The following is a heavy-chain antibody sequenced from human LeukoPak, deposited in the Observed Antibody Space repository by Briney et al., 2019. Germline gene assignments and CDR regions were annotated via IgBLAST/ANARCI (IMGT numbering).Heavy chain of an antibody. CDR3: ARQSTEGSFDI. J-gene: IGHJ3*02. CDR2: IYYSGST. CDR1: GGSISSYY. D-gene: IGHD1-14*01. Sequence: SETLSLTCTVSGGSISSYYWSWIRQPPGKGLEWIGYIYYSGSTNYNPSLKSRVTMSVDTSKNQFSLKLSSVTAADTAVYYCARQSTEGSFDIWGQGTMVTVSS. V-gene: IGHV4-59*08.